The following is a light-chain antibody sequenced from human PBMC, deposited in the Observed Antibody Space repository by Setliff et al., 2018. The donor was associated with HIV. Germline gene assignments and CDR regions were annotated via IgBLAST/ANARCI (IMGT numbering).Light chain of an antibody. J-gene: IGLJ1*01. Sequence: QSALTQPASVSGSPGQSITISCSGSSSDVGGYNHVSWYQQHPGKAPKVMIYDVSNRPLGVSNRFSGSKSDNTASLTISGLQAEDEADYFCSSYTHRNTYVCGTGTKV. CDR1: SSDVGGYNH. CDR3: SSYTHRNTYV. V-gene: IGLV2-14*03. CDR2: DVS.